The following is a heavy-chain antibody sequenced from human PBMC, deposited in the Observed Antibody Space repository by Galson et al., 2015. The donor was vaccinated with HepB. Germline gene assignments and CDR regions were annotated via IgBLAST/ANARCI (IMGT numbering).Heavy chain of an antibody. V-gene: IGHV3-7*01. CDR3: ARDSEYSSSWYLGSGSYHRAVY. J-gene: IGHJ4*02. CDR2: IKQDGSEK. CDR1: GFTFSSYW. Sequence: SLRLSCAASGFTFSSYWMSWVRQAPGKGLEWVANIKQDGSEKYYVDSVKGRFTISRDNAKNSLYLQMNSLRAEDTAVYYCARDSEYSSSWYLGSGSYHRAVYWGQGTLVTVSS. D-gene: IGHD6-13*01.